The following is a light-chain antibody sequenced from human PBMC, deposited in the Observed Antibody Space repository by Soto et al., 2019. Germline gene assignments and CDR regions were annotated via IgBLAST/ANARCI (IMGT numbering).Light chain of an antibody. CDR2: KAS. Sequence: DIQMTQSPSTLSASVGDTVTITCRASQSVRDWVAWYQQKPGKAPNLLIRKASTLESWVPPRFSGSGSGTEFTLTISSLQPEDFATYHCQEYYSFSTFGQGTQVEV. CDR3: QEYYSFST. J-gene: IGKJ1*01. V-gene: IGKV1-5*03. CDR1: QSVRDW.